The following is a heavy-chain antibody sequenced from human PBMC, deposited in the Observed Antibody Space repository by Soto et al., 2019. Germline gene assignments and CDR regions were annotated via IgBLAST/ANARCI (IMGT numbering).Heavy chain of an antibody. CDR3: TTDPAGFGELFP. D-gene: IGHD3-10*01. V-gene: IGHV3-15*01. CDR2: IKSKTDGGTT. Sequence: EVQLVESGGGLVKPGGSLRLSCAASGFTCSNAWMSWVRQAPGKGLEWVGRIKSKTDGGTTDYAAPVKGRFTISRDDSKNTLYRQMNSLKTEDTAVYYCTTDPAGFGELFPWGKGTLVTVSS. J-gene: IGHJ5*02. CDR1: GFTCSNAW.